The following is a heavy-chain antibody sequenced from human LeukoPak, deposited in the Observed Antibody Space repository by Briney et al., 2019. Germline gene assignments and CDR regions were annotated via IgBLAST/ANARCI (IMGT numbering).Heavy chain of an antibody. V-gene: IGHV4-4*07. J-gene: IGHJ1*01. CDR2: IYTSGST. CDR1: GGSISSYY. D-gene: IGHD4-17*01. Sequence: SETLSLTCTVSGGSISSYYWSWIRQPAGKGLEWIGRIYTSGSTNYNPSLKSRVTMSVDTSKNQFSLKLSSVTAADTAVYYCARGGEYGDYRHTQYFQQWGQGTLVTVSS. CDR3: ARGGEYGDYRHTQYFQQ.